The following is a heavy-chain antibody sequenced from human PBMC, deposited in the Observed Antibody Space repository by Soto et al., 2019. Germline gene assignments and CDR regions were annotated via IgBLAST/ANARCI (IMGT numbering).Heavy chain of an antibody. Sequence: QVQLVQSGAEVKKPGSSVKVSCKASGGTFSSYAISWVRQAPGQGLEWMGGIIPISGTANYAQKVQGRVTITADESTSTAYMELSSLRSEDTAVYYCARSQVSSTSLEIYYYYYYGMDVWGQGTTVTVSS. CDR3: ARSQVSSTSLEIYYYYYYGMDV. D-gene: IGHD2-2*01. CDR1: GGTFSSYA. CDR2: IIPISGTA. J-gene: IGHJ6*02. V-gene: IGHV1-69*01.